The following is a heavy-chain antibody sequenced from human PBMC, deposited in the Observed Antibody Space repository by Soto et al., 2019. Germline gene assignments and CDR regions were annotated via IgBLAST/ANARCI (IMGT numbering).Heavy chain of an antibody. CDR3: AKEVIVGTRNHWFDP. J-gene: IGHJ5*02. D-gene: IGHD1-26*01. Sequence: LRLSCAASGLTFSTYGMSWFRQAPGKGLEWVSAISGTTYYADSVKGRFTISRDNSKNTLYLQTNSLRVEDTAVYYCAKEVIVGTRNHWFDPWGQGSLVTVSS. CDR1: GLTFSTYG. V-gene: IGHV3-23*01. CDR2: ISGTT.